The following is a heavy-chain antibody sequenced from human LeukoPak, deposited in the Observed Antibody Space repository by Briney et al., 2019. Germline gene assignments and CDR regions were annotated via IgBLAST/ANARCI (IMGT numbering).Heavy chain of an antibody. CDR1: GGSISSYY. CDR3: ARSLYSYGSDSFDI. V-gene: IGHV4-59*01. J-gene: IGHJ3*02. D-gene: IGHD3-10*01. CDR2: IYYSGST. Sequence: PSETRSLTCIVAGGSISSYYWGWIRQPPGKGLVWNGYIYYSGSTNYNPSLKSRVTISVDTSKNQFSLKLSSVTAADTAVYYCARSLYSYGSDSFDIWGQGTMVSVSS.